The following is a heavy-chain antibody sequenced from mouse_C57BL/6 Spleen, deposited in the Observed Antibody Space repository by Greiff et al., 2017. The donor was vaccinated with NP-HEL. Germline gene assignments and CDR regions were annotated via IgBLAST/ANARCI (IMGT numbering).Heavy chain of an antibody. CDR2: ISGGGGNT. Sequence: EVQRVESGGGLVKPGGSLKLSCAASGFTFSSYTMSWVRQTPEKRLEWVATISGGGGNTYYPDSVKGRFTISRDNAKNTLYLQMSSLRSEDTALYYCARHDGYLYAMDYWGQGTSVTVSS. J-gene: IGHJ4*01. V-gene: IGHV5-9*01. CDR1: GFTFSSYT. D-gene: IGHD2-3*01. CDR3: ARHDGYLYAMDY.